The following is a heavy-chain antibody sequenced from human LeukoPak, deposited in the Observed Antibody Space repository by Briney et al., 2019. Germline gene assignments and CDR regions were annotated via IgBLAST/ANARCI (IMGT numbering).Heavy chain of an antibody. D-gene: IGHD3-9*01. V-gene: IGHV3-64D*06. CDR3: VKGILRYFVSDAFDI. Sequence: PGGSLRLSCSASGFTFSSYAMHWVRQAPGKGLEYVSAISSNGGSTYYADSVKGRFTISRDNSKNTLYLQMSSLRAEDTAVYYCVKGILRYFVSDAFDIWGQGTMVTVSS. CDR2: ISSNGGST. CDR1: GFTFSSYA. J-gene: IGHJ3*02.